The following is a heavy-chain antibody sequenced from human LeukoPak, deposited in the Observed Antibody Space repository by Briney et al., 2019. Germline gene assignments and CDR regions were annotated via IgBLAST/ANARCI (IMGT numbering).Heavy chain of an antibody. CDR1: GFTLSSYS. CDR3: ARDSGPTPMVRGEVGWFDP. CDR2: ISSSSSYI. D-gene: IGHD3-10*01. V-gene: IGHV3-21*01. Sequence: PGGSLRLSCAASGFTLSSYSMNWVRQAPGKGLEWVSSISSSSSYIYYADSVKGRFTISRDNAKNSLYLQMNSLRAEDTAVYYCARDSGPTPMVRGEVGWFDPWGQGTLVTVSP. J-gene: IGHJ5*02.